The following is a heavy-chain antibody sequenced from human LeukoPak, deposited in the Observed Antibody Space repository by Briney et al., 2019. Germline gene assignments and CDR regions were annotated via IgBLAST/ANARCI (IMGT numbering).Heavy chain of an antibody. J-gene: IGHJ3*02. V-gene: IGHV3-33*03. CDR2: IWYDGSNK. CDR3: AKVDI. CDR1: GFTFSSYG. Sequence: GGSLRLSCAASGFTFSSYGMHWVRQAPGKGLEWVAVIWYDGSNKYYADSVKGRFTISRDNAKNSLYLQMNSLRAEDTALYYCAKVDIWGQGTMVTVSS.